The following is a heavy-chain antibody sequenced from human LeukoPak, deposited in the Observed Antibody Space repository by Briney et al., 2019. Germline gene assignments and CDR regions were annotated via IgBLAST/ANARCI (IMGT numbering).Heavy chain of an antibody. Sequence: SETLSLTCTVSGGSISSYYWSWIRQPPGKGLEWIGYIYYSGSTNYNPSLKSRVTISVDTSKNQFSLKLSSVTAADTAVYYCARLKTPYYYDSSGPKTYYYYYYMDVWGKGTTVTISS. J-gene: IGHJ6*03. CDR3: ARLKTPYYYDSSGPKTYYYYYYMDV. D-gene: IGHD3-22*01. CDR1: GGSISSYY. V-gene: IGHV4-59*01. CDR2: IYYSGST.